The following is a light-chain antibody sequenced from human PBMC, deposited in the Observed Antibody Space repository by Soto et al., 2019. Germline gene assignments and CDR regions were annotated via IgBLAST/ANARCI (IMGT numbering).Light chain of an antibody. Sequence: EMVMTQSPAPLSVSPGERVTLSCRASDNVPRNLAWYQQKPGQGPSLLIYYASIRATGVPDRFTGSGSGTEFTLTISSLQSEDFGVYHCQHYSNWPPTFGPGTKVEIK. CDR1: DNVPRN. CDR3: QHYSNWPPT. CDR2: YAS. J-gene: IGKJ3*01. V-gene: IGKV3-15*01.